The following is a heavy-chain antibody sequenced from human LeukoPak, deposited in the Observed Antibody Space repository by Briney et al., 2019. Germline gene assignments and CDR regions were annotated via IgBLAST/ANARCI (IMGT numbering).Heavy chain of an antibody. CDR1: GGSISSYC. CDR2: IYYSGST. CDR3: AREAVAGVSHDAFDI. V-gene: IGHV4-59*01. Sequence: SETLSLTCTVSGGSISSYCWSWIRRPPGKGLEWIGYIYYSGSTNYNPSLKSRVTISVDTFKNQFSLKLSSVTAADTAVYYCAREAVAGVSHDAFDIWGQGTMVTVSS. D-gene: IGHD6-19*01. J-gene: IGHJ3*02.